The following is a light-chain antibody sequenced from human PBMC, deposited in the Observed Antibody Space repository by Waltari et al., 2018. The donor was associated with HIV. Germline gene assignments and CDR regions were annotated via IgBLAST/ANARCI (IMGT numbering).Light chain of an antibody. CDR2: EAS. Sequence: DIQMTQSPSTLSASVGDRVPFTCRASQSVSIWVAWYQQKSGKAPKVLIYEASKLQSGVPSRFSGSGSGTEFTLTISSLQPDDVATYYCQQYNSHSTFGGGTKVEIK. J-gene: IGKJ4*01. CDR1: QSVSIW. CDR3: QQYNSHST. V-gene: IGKV1-5*03.